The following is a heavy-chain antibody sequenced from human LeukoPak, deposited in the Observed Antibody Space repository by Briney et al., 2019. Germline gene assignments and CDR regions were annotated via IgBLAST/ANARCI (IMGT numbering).Heavy chain of an antibody. CDR3: ARGGPFWYV. Sequence: TLSLTCAVYGGSFSGYYWSWIRQPPGKGLEWIGEINHSGSTNYNPSLKSRVTISVDTSKNQFSLKLSSVTAADTAVYYCARGGPFWYVWGQGTTVTVSS. D-gene: IGHD3-3*01. CDR2: INHSGST. J-gene: IGHJ6*02. CDR1: GGSFSGYY. V-gene: IGHV4-34*01.